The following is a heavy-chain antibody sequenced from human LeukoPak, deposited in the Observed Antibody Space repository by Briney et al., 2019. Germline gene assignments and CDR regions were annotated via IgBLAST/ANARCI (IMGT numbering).Heavy chain of an antibody. CDR1: GYTFTSYG. CDR3: AYCSGGSCYDGFDY. Sequence: ASVKVSCKASGYTFTSYGISWVRRAPGQGLEWMGWISAYNGNTNYAQKLQGRVTMTTDTSTSTAYMELRSLRSDDTAVYYCAYCSGGSCYDGFDYWGQGTLVTVSS. CDR2: ISAYNGNT. J-gene: IGHJ4*02. D-gene: IGHD2-15*01. V-gene: IGHV1-18*01.